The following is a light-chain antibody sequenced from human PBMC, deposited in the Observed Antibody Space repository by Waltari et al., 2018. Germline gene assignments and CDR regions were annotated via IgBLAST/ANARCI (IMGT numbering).Light chain of an antibody. CDR1: QSIDNF. Sequence: EIVLTQSPATLPLSPGERATPHCRASQSIDNFLAWYQQKPGQAPRLLIYDSSNRATDIPARFSGSGSGTDFTLTISSLEPEDFAVYYCQQRSGWPPTFGGGTKVDI. CDR3: QQRSGWPPT. CDR2: DSS. V-gene: IGKV3-11*01. J-gene: IGKJ4*01.